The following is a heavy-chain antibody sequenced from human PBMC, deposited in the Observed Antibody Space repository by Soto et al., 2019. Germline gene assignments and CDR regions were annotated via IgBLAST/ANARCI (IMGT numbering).Heavy chain of an antibody. CDR1: GFTFSSYA. CDR2: ISYDGSNK. J-gene: IGHJ3*02. V-gene: IGHV3-30-3*01. Sequence: QVQLVESGGGVVQPGRSLRLSCAASGFTFSSYAMHWVRQAPGKGLEWVAVISYDGSNKYYADSVKGRFTISRDNSKNTQHLQMNSLKAEDTAVYYCARGLDTAMAHHALEAFDIWGQGTMVTVSS. CDR3: ARGLDTAMAHHALEAFDI. D-gene: IGHD5-18*01.